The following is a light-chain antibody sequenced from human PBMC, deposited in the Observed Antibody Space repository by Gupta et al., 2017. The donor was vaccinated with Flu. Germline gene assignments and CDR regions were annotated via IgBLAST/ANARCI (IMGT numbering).Light chain of an antibody. V-gene: IGKV3-20*01. Sequence: EIVLTQSPGTLPSTPGERATLSCSASQILSSNYIAWYQQKPGQAPRLLIYAASSRATGIPDRFSGSGSKTDFTLTISRLEPEDFAVYFCQQYGSSPGTFGGGTKVEIK. J-gene: IGKJ4*01. CDR1: QILSSNY. CDR2: AAS. CDR3: QQYGSSPGT.